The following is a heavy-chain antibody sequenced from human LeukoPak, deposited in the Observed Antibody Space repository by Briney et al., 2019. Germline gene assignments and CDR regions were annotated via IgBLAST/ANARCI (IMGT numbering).Heavy chain of an antibody. Sequence: PSETLSLTCTVSGGSISSSSKFWGWIRQPPGKGLEWIGSLHPSTTTYYNPSLRSRVGISVDTSKNQFYLTLSSVTAADSAVYFCARHDYYPSNVWGQGTMVTVSS. CDR3: ARHDYYPSNV. J-gene: IGHJ3*01. V-gene: IGHV4-39*01. CDR2: LHPSTTT. D-gene: IGHD3-22*01. CDR1: GGSISSSSKF.